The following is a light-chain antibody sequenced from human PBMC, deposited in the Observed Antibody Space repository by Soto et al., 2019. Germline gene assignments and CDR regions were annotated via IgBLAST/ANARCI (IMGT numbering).Light chain of an antibody. V-gene: IGLV4-69*01. CDR2: LNNDGSH. CDR3: QTWGTGFPF. CDR1: SGHSSYA. J-gene: IGLJ2*01. Sequence: QPVLTQSPSASASLGASVKLTCTLSSGHSSYAIAWHQKQPGKGPRYLMDLNNDGSHTKGDGIPDRFSGSSSGADRYLIISGLQSEDEADYYCQTWGTGFPFFGGGTKVTVL.